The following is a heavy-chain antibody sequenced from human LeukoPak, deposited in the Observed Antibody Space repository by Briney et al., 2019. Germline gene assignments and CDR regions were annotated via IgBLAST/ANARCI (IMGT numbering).Heavy chain of an antibody. CDR1: GFTFSSSW. V-gene: IGHV3-7*01. D-gene: IGHD6-25*01. CDR2: IKQVGSEK. Sequence: PGGSLRLSCAASGFTFSSSWMSWVRQAPGKGLEWVANIKQVGSEKYYLESVKGRFTISRDNAKNSLYLQMKSLRAEDTAVYYCAREDGLSSGWEYFDYWGQGTLVIVSS. J-gene: IGHJ4*02. CDR3: AREDGLSSGWEYFDY.